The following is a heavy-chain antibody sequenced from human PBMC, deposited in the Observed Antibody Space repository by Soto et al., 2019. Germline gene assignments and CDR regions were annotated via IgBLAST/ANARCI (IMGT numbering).Heavy chain of an antibody. D-gene: IGHD4-17*01. J-gene: IGHJ4*02. Sequence: PGESLKISCAASGFTVDDYAMHWVRQAPGKGLEWVSGISWNSETIDYADSVKGRFTTSRDNAKSSLFLQMNSLRPDDTALYYCAKDMKWGGMTTIRYFDSWGQGTLVTVSS. V-gene: IGHV3-9*01. CDR3: AKDMKWGGMTTIRYFDS. CDR2: ISWNSETI. CDR1: GFTVDDYA.